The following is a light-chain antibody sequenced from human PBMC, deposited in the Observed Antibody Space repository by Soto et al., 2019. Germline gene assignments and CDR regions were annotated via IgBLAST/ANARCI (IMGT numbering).Light chain of an antibody. CDR1: QSINSD. J-gene: IGKJ1*01. V-gene: IGKV3D-15*01. CDR3: QQYGSSPLT. CDR2: GAS. Sequence: EIVMTQSPATLSVSPGETTRLSCRASQSINSDVAWYQQKVGQTPRLLIHGASTRATGIAARFSGSGSGTEFTLTISRLEPEDFAVYYCQQYGSSPLTFGQGTKVDIK.